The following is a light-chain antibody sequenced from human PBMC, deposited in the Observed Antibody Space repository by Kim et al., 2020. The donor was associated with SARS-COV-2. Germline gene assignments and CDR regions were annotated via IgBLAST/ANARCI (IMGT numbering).Light chain of an antibody. CDR3: QQRSNWPRT. Sequence: LTPGDSATLSCRASQSVSSYLAWYQQKPGQAPRLLIYDASNRATGIPARFSGSGSGTDFTLTISSLEPEDFAVYYCQQRSNWPRTFGQGTKVDIK. J-gene: IGKJ1*01. CDR2: DAS. CDR1: QSVSSY. V-gene: IGKV3-11*01.